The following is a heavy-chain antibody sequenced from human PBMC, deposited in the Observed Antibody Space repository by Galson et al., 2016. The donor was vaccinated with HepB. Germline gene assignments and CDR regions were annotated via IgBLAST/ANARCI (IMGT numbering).Heavy chain of an antibody. CDR2: IYDSGST. J-gene: IGHJ4*02. V-gene: IGHV4-31*03. CDR1: GASTSSGGYY. CDR3: ASTKREYSVHDSRVAAVLGY. D-gene: IGHD5/OR15-5a*01. Sequence: TLSLTCTVSGASTSSGGYYWTWIRQHPGRGLEWIGYIYDSGSTYYNPSLKGRVTISPDTSKNQISLDLSSVTATDTAVYYCASTKREYSVHDSRVAAVLGYWGQGTQVTVSS.